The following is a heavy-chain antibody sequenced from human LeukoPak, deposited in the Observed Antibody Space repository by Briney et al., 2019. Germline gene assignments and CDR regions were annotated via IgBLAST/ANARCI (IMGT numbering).Heavy chain of an antibody. CDR3: ARARPGDY. CDR1: GGSISSSSYY. J-gene: IGHJ4*02. Sequence: SETLSLTCTVSGGSISSSSYYWGWIRQPPGKGLEWIGSIYYSGSTYYNPSLKSRVTISVDTSKNQFSLKLSSVTAADTAVYYCARARPGDYWGQGTLVTVSS. V-gene: IGHV4-39*01. CDR2: IYYSGST.